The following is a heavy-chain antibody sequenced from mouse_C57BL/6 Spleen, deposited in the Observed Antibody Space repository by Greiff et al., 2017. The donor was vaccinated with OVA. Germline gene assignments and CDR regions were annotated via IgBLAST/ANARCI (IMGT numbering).Heavy chain of an antibody. Sequence: EVMLVESGPGLAKPSQTLSLTCSVTGYSITSDYWNWIRKFPGNKLEYMGYISDSGSTYYNPSLKSRISITRDTSKNQYYLQLNSVTTEDTATYYCARGRDYYGSPFDYWGQGTTLTVSS. D-gene: IGHD1-1*01. CDR2: ISDSGST. CDR1: GYSITSDY. CDR3: ARGRDYYGSPFDY. J-gene: IGHJ2*01. V-gene: IGHV3-8*01.